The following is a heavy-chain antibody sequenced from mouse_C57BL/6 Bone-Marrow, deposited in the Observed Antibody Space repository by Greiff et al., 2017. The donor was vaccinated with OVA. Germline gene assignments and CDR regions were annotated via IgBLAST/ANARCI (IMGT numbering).Heavy chain of an antibody. Sequence: QVHVKQSGPELVKPGASVKISCKASGYSFTSYYIHWVKQRPGQGLEWIGWIYPGSGNTKYNEKFKGKATLTADTSSSTAYMQLSSLTSEDSAVYYCARRTGKGFDYWGQGTTRTVSS. CDR1: GYSFTSYY. CDR3: ARRTGKGFDY. CDR2: IYPGSGNT. D-gene: IGHD4-1*01. V-gene: IGHV1-66*01. J-gene: IGHJ2*01.